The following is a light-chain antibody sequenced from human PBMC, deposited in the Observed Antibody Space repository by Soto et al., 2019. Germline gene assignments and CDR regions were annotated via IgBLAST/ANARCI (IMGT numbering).Light chain of an antibody. J-gene: IGLJ1*01. CDR1: SSDIGAYDY. Sequence: QSLLTQPASLSGSPGQSITISCTGTSSDIGAYDYVSWFQQHPGKAPKLMISEVNNRPSGVSNRFSGSKSGNTAYLTISGLQVEDEAEYFRFSFTTTSTQVFGTGTKSPS. V-gene: IGLV2-14*01. CDR2: EVN. CDR3: FSFTTTSTQV.